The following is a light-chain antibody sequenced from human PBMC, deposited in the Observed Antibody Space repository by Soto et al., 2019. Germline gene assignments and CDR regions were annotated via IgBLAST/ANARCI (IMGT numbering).Light chain of an antibody. Sequence: QSVLTQPPSVSGAPGQRVTISCTGSSSNIGGGYDVHWYQQLPGTAPKLLIYGNSNRPSGVPDRFSGSKSGTSASLAITGLQAEDEADYYCQFYDSSLSGWVFGGGTKLPVL. V-gene: IGLV1-40*01. J-gene: IGLJ3*02. CDR2: GNS. CDR1: SSNIGGGYD. CDR3: QFYDSSLSGWV.